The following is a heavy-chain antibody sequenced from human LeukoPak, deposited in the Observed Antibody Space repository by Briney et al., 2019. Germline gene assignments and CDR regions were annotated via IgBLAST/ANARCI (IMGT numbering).Heavy chain of an antibody. V-gene: IGHV3-30*14. J-gene: IGHJ4*02. CDR1: GFTFSSYA. Sequence: GGSLRLSCAASGFTFSSYAMHWVRQAPGKGLEWVAVISYDGSNKYYADSVKGRFTISRDSSKNTLYLQMNSLRAEDTAVYYCATGGDYYYSHYWGQGTLVTVSS. CDR3: ATGGDYYYSHY. CDR2: ISYDGSNK. D-gene: IGHD3-22*01.